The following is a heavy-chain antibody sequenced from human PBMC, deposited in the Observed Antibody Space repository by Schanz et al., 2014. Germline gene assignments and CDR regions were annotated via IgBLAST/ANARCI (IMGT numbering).Heavy chain of an antibody. J-gene: IGHJ3*01. CDR1: GYSFTDYA. Sequence: QVQLVQSGVEVKRPGASVRVSCKASGYSFTDYAIHWVRQAPGQGPEWMGWISAFDDKTDYAQNFQGRLIMTTDTATTTVYMELRGLRSDDTAVYYCARGTHYDVEPSFRSYEAVDFWGQGTKVTVSP. CDR2: ISAFDDKT. CDR3: ARGTHYDVEPSFRSYEAVDF. V-gene: IGHV1-18*01. D-gene: IGHD3-10*02.